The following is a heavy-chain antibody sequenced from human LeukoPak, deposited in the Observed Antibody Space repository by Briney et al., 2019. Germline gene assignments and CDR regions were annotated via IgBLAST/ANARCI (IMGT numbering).Heavy chain of an antibody. CDR2: ISYDGSNK. V-gene: IGHV3-30*04. Sequence: GRSLRLSCAASGFTFSSYAMLWVRQAPGKGLEWVAVISYDGSNKYYADSVKGRFTISRDNSKNTLYLQMNSLRAEDTAVYYCARDSIAAAGTNAFDIWGQGTMVTVSS. CDR1: GFTFSSYA. D-gene: IGHD6-13*01. CDR3: ARDSIAAAGTNAFDI. J-gene: IGHJ3*02.